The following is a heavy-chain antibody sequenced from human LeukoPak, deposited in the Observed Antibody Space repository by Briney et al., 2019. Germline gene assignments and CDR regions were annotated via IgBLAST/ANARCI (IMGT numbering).Heavy chain of an antibody. V-gene: IGHV3-30*18. CDR3: AKDSYDSSGYYV. CDR2: ISYDGSNK. Sequence: GGSLRLSCAASGFTFSSYGMHWVRQAPGKGLEWVAVISYDGSNKYYADSVKGRFTISRDNSKNTLYLQMNSLRAEDTAVYYYAKDSYDSSGYYVWGQGTLVTVSS. J-gene: IGHJ4*02. D-gene: IGHD3-22*01. CDR1: GFTFSSYG.